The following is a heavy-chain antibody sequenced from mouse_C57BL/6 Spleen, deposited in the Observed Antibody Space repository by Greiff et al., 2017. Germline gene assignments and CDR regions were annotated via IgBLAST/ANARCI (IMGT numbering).Heavy chain of an antibody. CDR3: ARDRYDGYYGYYARDY. J-gene: IGHJ4*01. CDR1: GFTFSSYA. CDR2: ISDGGSYT. Sequence: EVKVEESGGGLVKPGGSLKLSCAASGFTFSSYAMSWVRQTPEKRLEWVATISDGGSYTYYPDNVKGRFTISRDNAKNNLYLQMSHLKSEDTAMYYCARDRYDGYYGYYARDYWGQGTSVTVSS. D-gene: IGHD2-3*01. V-gene: IGHV5-4*01.